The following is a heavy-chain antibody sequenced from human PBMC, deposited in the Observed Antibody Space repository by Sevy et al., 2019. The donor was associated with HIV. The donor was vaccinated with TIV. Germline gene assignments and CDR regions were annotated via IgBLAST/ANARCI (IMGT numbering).Heavy chain of an antibody. V-gene: IGHV1-18*01. CDR2: ISGQNGNT. Sequence: ASVKVSCKASGYNFIIYGISWVRQAPGQGLEWMGWISGQNGNTNYAQNFQGRVTMTRDTSTSTAYMELRSLRSDDTAVYYCARVFRGAAAGADFYYYMDVWGKGTTVTVSS. D-gene: IGHD6-13*01. CDR1: GYNFIIYG. CDR3: ARVFRGAAAGADFYYYMDV. J-gene: IGHJ6*03.